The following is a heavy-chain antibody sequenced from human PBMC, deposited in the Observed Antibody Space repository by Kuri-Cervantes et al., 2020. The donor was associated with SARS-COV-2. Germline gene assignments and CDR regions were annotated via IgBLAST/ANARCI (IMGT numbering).Heavy chain of an antibody. CDR3: ANSFYSAQ. CDR1: GFTFSSYA. Sequence: LSLTCAASGFTFSSYAMSWVRQAPGKGLEWVSVIYSGASSTYYADSVKGRFTISRDNSKNTLYLQMNSLRAEDTAVYYCANSFYSAQWGQGTLVTVSS. D-gene: IGHD2-21*01. V-gene: IGHV3-23*03. J-gene: IGHJ4*02. CDR2: IYSGASST.